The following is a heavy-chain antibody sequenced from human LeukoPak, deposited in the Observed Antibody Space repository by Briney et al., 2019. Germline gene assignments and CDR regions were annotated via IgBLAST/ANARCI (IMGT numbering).Heavy chain of an antibody. CDR1: GFTSSDYG. Sequence: GGSLRLSCAASGFTSSDYGMHWVRQAPGKGLEWVAFIRNDGSYEYYPDSVKGRFTISSDNSRNALFLQRNSLRAEDTAVYYCAKGGSPSHNWFNSWGQGTLVTVSS. CDR2: IRNDGSYE. V-gene: IGHV3-30*02. CDR3: AKGGSPSHNWFNS. J-gene: IGHJ5*01. D-gene: IGHD2-15*01.